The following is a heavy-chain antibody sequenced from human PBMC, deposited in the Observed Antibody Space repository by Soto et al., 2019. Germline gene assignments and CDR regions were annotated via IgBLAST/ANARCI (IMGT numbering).Heavy chain of an antibody. D-gene: IGHD4-17*01. CDR2: ISAYNGNT. J-gene: IGHJ4*02. V-gene: IGHV1-18*01. CDR3: STDWNKLDYGDWATGFDC. Sequence: ASVKVSCKASGYTFTSYGISWVRRAPGQGLEWMGWISAYNGNTNYSQKLQGRVTMTTDTATSTAYMELRSLRSHDTAAHSCSTDWNKLDYGDWATGFDCWGQGTLVTVSS. CDR1: GYTFTSYG.